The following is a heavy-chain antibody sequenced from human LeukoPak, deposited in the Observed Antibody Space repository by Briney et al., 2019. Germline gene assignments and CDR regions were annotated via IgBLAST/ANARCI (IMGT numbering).Heavy chain of an antibody. J-gene: IGHJ5*02. CDR3: ARPLRYTHWFDP. D-gene: IGHD3-9*01. CDR1: GGTFSSYA. V-gene: IGHV1-69*13. Sequence: ASVKVSCKASGGTFSSYAISWVRQAPGQGLEWMGGIIPIFGTANYAQKFQGRVTITADESTSTAYMELSSLRSEDTAVYYCARPLRYTHWFDPWGQGTLVTVSS. CDR2: IIPIFGTA.